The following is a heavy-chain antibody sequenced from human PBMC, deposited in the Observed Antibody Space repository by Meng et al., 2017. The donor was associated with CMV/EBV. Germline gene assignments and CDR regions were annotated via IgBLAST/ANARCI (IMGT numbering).Heavy chain of an antibody. CDR2: ISWYSGSI. D-gene: IGHD2-2*01. V-gene: IGHV3-9*01. J-gene: IGHJ6*02. CDR1: GFTFDDYS. Sequence: SLKISCAASGFTFDDYSMHWVRQAPGKGLEWVSGISWYSGSIGYADYVKGRFTISRDNTKNSLYLKMNRLRAEDTALYFCAKESYCGSTSWEGYYFYYDMDDWGQGTTVTVSS. CDR3: AKESYCGSTSWEGYYFYYDMDD.